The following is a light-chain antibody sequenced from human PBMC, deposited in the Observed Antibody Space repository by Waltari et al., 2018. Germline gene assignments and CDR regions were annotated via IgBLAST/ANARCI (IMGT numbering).Light chain of an antibody. CDR2: EVS. J-gene: IGLJ2*01. CDR1: SRDVGGYNY. CDR3: SSYTSSSTLVV. V-gene: IGLV2-14*01. Sequence: QSALTQPASVSGSPGQLITISCTGTSRDVGGYNYVSWYQQHPGKAPKLMIYEVSNRPSGVSNRFSGSKSGNTASLTISGLQAEDEADYYCSSYTSSSTLVVFGGGTKLTVL.